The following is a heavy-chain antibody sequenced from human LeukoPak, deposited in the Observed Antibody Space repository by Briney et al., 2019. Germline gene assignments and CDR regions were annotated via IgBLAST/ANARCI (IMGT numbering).Heavy chain of an antibody. J-gene: IGHJ5*02. CDR3: AKDGPYSSSTVGWFDP. D-gene: IGHD6-6*01. V-gene: IGHV3-30*18. CDR2: ISYDGSNK. Sequence: PGGSLRLSCAASGFTFSSYGMHWVRQAPGKGLEWVAVISYDGSNKYYADSVKGRFTISRDNSKNTLYLQMNSLRAEDTAVYYCAKDGPYSSSTVGWFDPWGQGTLVTVSS. CDR1: GFTFSSYG.